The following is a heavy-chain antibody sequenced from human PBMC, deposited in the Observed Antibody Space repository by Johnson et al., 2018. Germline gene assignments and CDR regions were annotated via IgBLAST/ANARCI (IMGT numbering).Heavy chain of an antibody. CDR2: IWYDGSNK. Sequence: QVQLVESGGGVVQPGRSLRLSCAASGFTFSSYGMHWVRQAPGKGLEWVAVIWYDGSNKYYADSVKGRFTTSRDNSKNTLYLQMNSLRAEDTAVYYCSRYDFWSGYDYYGMDVWGQGTTVTVSS. D-gene: IGHD3-3*01. CDR1: GFTFSSYG. CDR3: SRYDFWSGYDYYGMDV. V-gene: IGHV3-33*01. J-gene: IGHJ6*02.